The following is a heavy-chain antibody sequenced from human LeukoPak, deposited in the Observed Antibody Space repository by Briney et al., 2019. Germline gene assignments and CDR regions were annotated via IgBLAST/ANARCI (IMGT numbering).Heavy chain of an antibody. CDR1: TLGLSSLA. CDR3: ARDFYFCSGDAFDI. J-gene: IGHJ3*02. Sequence: GGSLTLSCALSTLGLSSLAMLWVRQAPGGGREWVEFISYNGSNDYYAVSVKGRFTISRDNSRNTLYLQMNSLGVEDTAVYFCARDFYFCSGDAFDIWGQGTMVTVSS. V-gene: IGHV3-30*04. CDR2: ISYNGSND. D-gene: IGHD3-10*01.